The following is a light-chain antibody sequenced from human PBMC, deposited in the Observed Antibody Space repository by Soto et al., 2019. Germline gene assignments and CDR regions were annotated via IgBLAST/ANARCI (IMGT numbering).Light chain of an antibody. V-gene: IGLV1-51*01. J-gene: IGLJ3*02. Sequence: QSVLTQPPAVSAAPGQKVTISCSGSSSNIGNNYVSWYQHLPGTAPKILIYDNNKRPSGIPDRFAGSKSGTSATLGINGLQTGDEDDYYCGTWASSLSAVVFGGGTKVTVL. CDR2: DNN. CDR3: GTWASSLSAVV. CDR1: SSNIGNNY.